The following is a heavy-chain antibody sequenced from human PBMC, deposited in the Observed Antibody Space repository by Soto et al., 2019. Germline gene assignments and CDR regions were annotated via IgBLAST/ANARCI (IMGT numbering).Heavy chain of an antibody. V-gene: IGHV1-18*01. Sequence: QVQLVQSGEAVKKPGASVKVSCKASGYTFTNHDISWVRQAPGQGLEWMGWVSSYTGNTKYAQNLQGRVTMTTDTSTSTVYMELRSLRFDDTAVYYCARENDYDFLVGYPLNNGFDMWGQGTVVTVSS. D-gene: IGHD3-3*01. CDR2: VSSYTGNT. CDR1: GYTFTNHD. J-gene: IGHJ3*02. CDR3: ARENDYDFLVGYPLNNGFDM.